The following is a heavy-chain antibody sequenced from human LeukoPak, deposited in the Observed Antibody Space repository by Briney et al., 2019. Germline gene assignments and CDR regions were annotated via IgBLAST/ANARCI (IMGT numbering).Heavy chain of an antibody. CDR1: GGSISSGDYS. Sequence: SQTLSLTCTVSGGSISSGDYSWSWIRQPPGKGLEWIGYIYYSGSTYYNPSLKSRVTISVDTSKNQFSLKLSSVTAADTAVYYCARELVRIPNWFDPWGQGTLVTVSS. CDR3: ARELVRIPNWFDP. J-gene: IGHJ5*02. D-gene: IGHD3-10*01. V-gene: IGHV4-30-4*01. CDR2: IYYSGST.